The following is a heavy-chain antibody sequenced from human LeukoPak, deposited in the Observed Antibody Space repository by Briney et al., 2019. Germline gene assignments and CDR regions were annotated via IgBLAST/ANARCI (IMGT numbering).Heavy chain of an antibody. CDR2: IKTDGSTT. J-gene: IGHJ4*02. Sequence: GGSLRLSCAASGFTFSSYWMHWVRQGPGKGLVWVARIKTDGSTTDYADSVKGRFTISRDNAKNTLFLQMNSLRAEDTAVYYCARGYRGYRYGILDSWGQGTLVTVSS. CDR3: ARGYRGYRYGILDS. CDR1: GFTFSSYW. V-gene: IGHV3-74*01. D-gene: IGHD5-18*01.